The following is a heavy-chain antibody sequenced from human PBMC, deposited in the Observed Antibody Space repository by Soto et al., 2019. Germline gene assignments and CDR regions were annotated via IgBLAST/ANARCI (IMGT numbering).Heavy chain of an antibody. V-gene: IGHV4-30-4*01. J-gene: IGHJ6*01. CDR2: IFYSGTT. CDR1: GGSISSGDYF. Sequence: QVQLQESGPGLVKPSQTLSLTCTVSGGSISSGDYFWSWIRQPPGKGLEWIGYIFYSGTTYHNPSLKSRVTLSIDTSKNQFSLKLSSVTAADAAVYYCARGLNAYGSGSYYYYYCLDVCGQGSTVTVSS. CDR3: ARGLNAYGSGSYYYYYCLDV. D-gene: IGHD3-10*01.